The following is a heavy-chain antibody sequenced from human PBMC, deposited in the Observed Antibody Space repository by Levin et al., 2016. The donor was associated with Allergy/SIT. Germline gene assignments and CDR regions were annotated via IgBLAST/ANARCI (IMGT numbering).Heavy chain of an antibody. Sequence: SETLSLTCTVSGGSISSYYWSWIRQPPGKGLEWIGYIYYSGSTNYNPSLKSRVTISVDTSKNQFSLKLSSVTAADTAVYYCARDDNWNDGFDYWGQGTLVTVSS. CDR2: IYYSGST. V-gene: IGHV4-59*12. CDR3: ARDDNWNDGFDY. J-gene: IGHJ4*02. D-gene: IGHD1-20*01. CDR1: GGSISSYY.